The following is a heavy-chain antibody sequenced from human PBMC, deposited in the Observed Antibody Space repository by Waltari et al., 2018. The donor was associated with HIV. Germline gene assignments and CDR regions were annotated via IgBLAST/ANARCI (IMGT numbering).Heavy chain of an antibody. CDR2: INPTTGTI. Sequence: QVQLVQSGAEVREPGASVRLSCRASGYTFTSYYINWVRQAPGKGLEWMGIINPTTGTINYGQNFQGRVTMTRDTSTSTVYMELRSLTSEDTAVYYCARDGPHIVVVTVRTTDGFDIWGQGTMVIVSS. CDR1: GYTFTSYY. CDR3: ARDGPHIVVVTVRTTDGFDI. J-gene: IGHJ3*02. D-gene: IGHD2-21*02. V-gene: IGHV1-46*01.